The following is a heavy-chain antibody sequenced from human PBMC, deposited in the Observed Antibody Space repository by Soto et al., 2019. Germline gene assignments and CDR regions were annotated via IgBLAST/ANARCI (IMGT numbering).Heavy chain of an antibody. CDR1: GFTFDDYA. Sequence: VQLVESGGGLVQPGRSLRLSCAASGFTFDDYAMHWVRQAPGKGLEWVSGISWNSGSIGYADSVKGRFTISRDNAKNSLYLQMNSLRAEDTALYYCAKVTMVRGNGYYFDYWGQGTLVTVSS. CDR2: ISWNSGSI. J-gene: IGHJ4*02. D-gene: IGHD3-10*01. V-gene: IGHV3-9*01. CDR3: AKVTMVRGNGYYFDY.